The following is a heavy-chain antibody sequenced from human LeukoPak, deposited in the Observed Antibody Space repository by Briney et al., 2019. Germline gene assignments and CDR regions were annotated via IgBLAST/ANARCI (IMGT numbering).Heavy chain of an antibody. J-gene: IGHJ4*02. CDR2: INPADSDI. Sequence: GESLKISCKASGYSFSSYWIAWVRQIPGKGLEWMGIINPADSDIRYSLSIQGQVTISADRSISTAYLQWSSLKASDTAIYYRARGEGGYNYAFWGQGTLVSVSS. CDR1: GYSFSSYW. V-gene: IGHV5-51*01. CDR3: ARGEGGYNYAF. D-gene: IGHD5-24*01.